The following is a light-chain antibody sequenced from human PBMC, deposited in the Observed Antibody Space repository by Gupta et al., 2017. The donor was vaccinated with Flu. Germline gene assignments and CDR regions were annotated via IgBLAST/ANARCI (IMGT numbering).Light chain of an antibody. CDR3: SSFTETNARV. J-gene: IGLJ3*02. Sequence: QSALTQPASVSGSPGQSIIISCTGTSSDIGFDNYISWYQQHPGKAPKLLIFEVNKRPSGISSRFSGSKSDNTASLTISGLQTEDEADYYCSSFTETNARVFGGGTKVTVL. CDR2: EVN. CDR1: SSDIGFDNY. V-gene: IGLV2-14*01.